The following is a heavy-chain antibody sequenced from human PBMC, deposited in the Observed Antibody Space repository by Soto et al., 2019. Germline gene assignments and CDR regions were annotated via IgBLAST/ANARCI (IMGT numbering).Heavy chain of an antibody. D-gene: IGHD3-22*01. CDR1: AFTFSSYW. V-gene: IGHV3-74*01. CDR2: INSDGSST. J-gene: IGHJ4*02. CDR3: ARDPTYFYDSSGYYDY. Sequence: GGSLRLSCPASAFTFSSYWMHWVRQAPGKRLVWVSRINSDGSSTSYADSVKGRFTISRDNAKNTLYLQMNSLRAEDTAVYYCARDPTYFYDSSGYYDYWGQGTLVTVSS.